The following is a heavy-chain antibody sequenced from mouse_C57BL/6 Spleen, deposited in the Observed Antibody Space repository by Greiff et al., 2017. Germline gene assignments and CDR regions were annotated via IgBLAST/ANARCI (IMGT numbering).Heavy chain of an antibody. CDR1: GFTFSDYG. V-gene: IGHV5-17*01. J-gene: IGHJ3*01. D-gene: IGHD1-1*01. Sequence: EVQLVESGGGLVKPGGSLKLSCAASGFTFSDYGMHWVRQAPEKGLEWVAYISSGSSTIYYADTVKGRFTISRDNAKNTLFLQMTSLRSEDTAMYYCARPPYYGSSSPWFAYWGQGTLVTVSA. CDR2: ISSGSSTI. CDR3: ARPPYYGSSSPWFAY.